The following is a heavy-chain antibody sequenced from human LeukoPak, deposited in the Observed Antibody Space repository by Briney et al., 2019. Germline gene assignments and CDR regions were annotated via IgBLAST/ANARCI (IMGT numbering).Heavy chain of an antibody. CDR3: ASGYLDYGGNSH. D-gene: IGHD4-23*01. CDR2: IKQDGSEK. Sequence: GGSLRLSCAASGLTFSSYWMSWVRQAPGKGLEWVANIKQDGSEKYYVDSVKGRFTISRDNAKNTLYLQMNSLRAEDTALYYCASGYLDYGGNSHWGQGTLVTVSS. V-gene: IGHV3-7*01. CDR1: GLTFSSYW. J-gene: IGHJ4*02.